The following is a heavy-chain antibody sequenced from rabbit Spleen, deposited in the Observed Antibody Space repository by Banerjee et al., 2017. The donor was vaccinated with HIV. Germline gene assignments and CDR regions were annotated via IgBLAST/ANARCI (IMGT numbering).Heavy chain of an antibody. CDR3: ARDLVAAIGWNFNL. CDR2: IYDGSGTST. V-gene: IGHV1S45*01. CDR1: GFSFSSSYY. Sequence: QEQLVESGGGLVQPEGSLTLTCTASGFSFSSSYYMCWVRQAPGKGLEWIACIYDGSGTSTKYASWAKGRFTISKASSTTVTLQMTSLTAADTATYFCARDLVAAIGWNFNLWGPGTLVTVS. D-gene: IGHD3-1*01. J-gene: IGHJ4*01.